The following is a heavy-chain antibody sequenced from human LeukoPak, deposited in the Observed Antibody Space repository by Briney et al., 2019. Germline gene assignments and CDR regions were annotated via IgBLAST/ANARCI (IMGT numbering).Heavy chain of an antibody. V-gene: IGHV4-39*01. CDR1: GGSMSGENEY. J-gene: IGHJ5*02. CDR2: VYNTGST. D-gene: IGHD1-1*01. CDR3: ARHILEEHWFDP. Sequence: SETLSLTCSVSGGSMSGENEYWGWIRQTPGKGLEWIGSVYNTGSTDYNPSLKRRFSISIDTSKNQFSLKVTSVTAADTAVYYCARHILEEHWFDPWGLGTLVIVSS.